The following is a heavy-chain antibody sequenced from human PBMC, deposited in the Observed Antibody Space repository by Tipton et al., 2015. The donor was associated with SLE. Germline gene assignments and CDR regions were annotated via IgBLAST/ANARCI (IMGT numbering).Heavy chain of an antibody. CDR2: MNPKNGQT. V-gene: IGHV1-8*02. D-gene: IGHD3-10*01. CDR3: ATGTDLNY. J-gene: IGHJ4*02. Sequence: QSGPEVKKPGASVKVSCKSSGGTFINFEINWVRQAAGQGLEWLAWMNPKNGQTGYAQKFQGRVTVTSNTSTSTTYMELRGLRSDDTAVYYCATGTDLNYWGQGTLVTVSS. CDR1: GGTFINFE.